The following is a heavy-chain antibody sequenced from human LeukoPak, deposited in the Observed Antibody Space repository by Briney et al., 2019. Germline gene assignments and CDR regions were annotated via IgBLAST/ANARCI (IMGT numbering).Heavy chain of an antibody. D-gene: IGHD2-15*01. J-gene: IGHJ4*02. Sequence: PVGSLRLSCAASGFTLDDYGMSWVRQAPGKGLEWVSGINWNGGSTGYADSVKGRFTISRDNAKNSLYLQMNSLRAEDTALYYCARDFKSSERRVVVVTFDYWGQGTLVTVSS. CDR1: GFTLDDYG. V-gene: IGHV3-20*04. CDR2: INWNGGST. CDR3: ARDFKSSERRVVVVTFDY.